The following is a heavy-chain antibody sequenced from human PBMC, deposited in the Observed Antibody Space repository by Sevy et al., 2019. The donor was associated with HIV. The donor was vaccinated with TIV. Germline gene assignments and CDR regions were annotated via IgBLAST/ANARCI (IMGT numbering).Heavy chain of an antibody. J-gene: IGHJ6*03. V-gene: IGHV1-69*06. D-gene: IGHD4-4*01. CDR3: ARAPGNSDYYYYYMDV. Sequence: ASVKVSCKASGGTFGSYAISWVRQAPGQRLEWMGGIIPIFGTANYAQKFQGRVTITADKSTSTDYMELSSLRSEDTAVYYCARAPGNSDYYYYYMDVWGKGTTVTVSS. CDR2: IIPIFGTA. CDR1: GGTFGSYA.